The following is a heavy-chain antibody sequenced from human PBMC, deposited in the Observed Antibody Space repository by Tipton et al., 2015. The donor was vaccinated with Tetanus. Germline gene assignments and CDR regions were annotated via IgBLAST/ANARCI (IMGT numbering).Heavy chain of an antibody. D-gene: IGHD6-6*01. CDR3: ARSESRIAPRIPWGMDI. V-gene: IGHV3-48*04. J-gene: IGHJ6*02. CDR2: ISHTGTTT. Sequence: GSLRLSCRASGFDFMGYGMHWVRRAPGKGLEWISYISHTGTTTYYSASVMGRFTVSRDNTKNSLYLEINSLRAEDTAVYYCARSESRIAPRIPWGMDIWGQGTTVTVSS. CDR1: GFDFMGYG.